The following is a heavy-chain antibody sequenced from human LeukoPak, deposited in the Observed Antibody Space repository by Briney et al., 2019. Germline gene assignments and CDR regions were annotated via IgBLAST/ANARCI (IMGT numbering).Heavy chain of an antibody. V-gene: IGHV3-15*01. D-gene: IGHD3-10*01. CDR3: TTEWVSSGPFDY. CDR2: IKSKIDGGTT. CDR1: GFTFSNAW. Sequence: GGSLRLSCAASGFTFSNAWMSWVRQAPGKGLEWVGRIKSKIDGGTTDYAAPVRGRFTISRDESKVTLYLQMNSLKTEDTAMYYCTTEWVSSGPFDYWGQGTLLTVSS. J-gene: IGHJ4*02.